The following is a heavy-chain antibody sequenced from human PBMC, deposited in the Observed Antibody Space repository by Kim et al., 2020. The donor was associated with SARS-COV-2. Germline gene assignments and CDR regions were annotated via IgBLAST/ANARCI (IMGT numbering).Heavy chain of an antibody. CDR3: ASSITSYGMDV. V-gene: IGHV4-34*01. J-gene: IGHJ6*02. D-gene: IGHD3-10*01. Sequence: SETLSLTCAVYGGSFSGYYWSWIRQPPGKGLEWIGEINHSGSTNYNPSLKSRVTISVDTSKNQFSLKLSSVTAADTAVYYCASSITSYGMDVWGQGTTVT. CDR1: GGSFSGYY. CDR2: INHSGST.